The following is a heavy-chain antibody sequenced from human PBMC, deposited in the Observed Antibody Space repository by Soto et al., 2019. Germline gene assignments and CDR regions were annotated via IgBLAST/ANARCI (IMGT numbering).Heavy chain of an antibody. D-gene: IGHD4-4*01. CDR1: GFTFSSYA. CDR3: AKVASGSNYYWFDP. J-gene: IGHJ5*02. CDR2: ISGSGGST. Sequence: EVQLLESGGGLVHPGGSLRLSCAASGFTFSSYAMSWVRQARGKGLEWVSAISGSGGSTYYADSVKGRFTISRDNSKNTLFLQMNSLRAEDTAVYYCAKVASGSNYYWFDPWGQGTLVTVSS. V-gene: IGHV3-23*01.